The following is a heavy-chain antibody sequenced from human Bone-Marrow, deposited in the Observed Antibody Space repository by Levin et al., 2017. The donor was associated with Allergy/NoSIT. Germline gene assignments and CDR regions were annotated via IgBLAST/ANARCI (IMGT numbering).Heavy chain of an antibody. J-gene: IGHJ4*02. CDR1: GGSISSGGYS. V-gene: IGHV4-30-2*01. Sequence: SETLSLTCAVSGGSISSGGYSWSWIRQPPGKGLEWIGYIYHSGSTYYNPSLKSRVTISVDRSKNQFSLKLSSVTAADTAVYYCARVFWDTAMVNSSKGIRGYFDYWGQGTLVTVSS. CDR2: IYHSGST. CDR3: ARVFWDTAMVNSSKGIRGYFDY. D-gene: IGHD5-18*01.